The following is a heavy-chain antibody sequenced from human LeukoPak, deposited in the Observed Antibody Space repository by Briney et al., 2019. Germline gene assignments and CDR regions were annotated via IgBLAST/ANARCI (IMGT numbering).Heavy chain of an antibody. CDR1: GFTFSTHW. J-gene: IGHJ4*02. CDR2: IKGDGTST. V-gene: IGHV3-74*01. CDR3: ATEGRSTTPGY. D-gene: IGHD6-13*01. Sequence: PGGSLRLSCTVSGFTFSTHWMRWVRQAPGKGLVWVSHIKGDGTSTNYADSVKGRFTISRDNAKNLVYLQMNSLRADDTSVYYCATEGRSTTPGYWGQGTLVIVSS.